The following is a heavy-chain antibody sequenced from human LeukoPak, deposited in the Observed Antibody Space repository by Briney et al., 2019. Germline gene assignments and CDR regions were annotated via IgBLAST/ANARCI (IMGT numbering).Heavy chain of an antibody. CDR1: GFTFSSYS. D-gene: IGHD6-13*01. CDR3: ARGSSSWFRFDY. CDR2: ISSSSSYI. Sequence: PGGSLRLSCAASGFTFSSYSMNWVRQAPGKGLEWVSSISSSSSYIYYADSVKGRFTISRDNAKNSLYLQMNSLRAEGTAVYYCARGSSSWFRFDYWGQGTLVTVSS. V-gene: IGHV3-21*01. J-gene: IGHJ4*02.